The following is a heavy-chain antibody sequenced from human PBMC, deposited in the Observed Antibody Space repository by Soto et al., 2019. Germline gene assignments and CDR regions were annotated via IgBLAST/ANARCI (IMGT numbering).Heavy chain of an antibody. D-gene: IGHD4-4*01. V-gene: IGHV3-72*01. CDR2: TKHKAASYTT. Sequence: GSLRLSCAASGCTLSDHFMEWVRQAPGKGLEWVGRTKHKAASYTTDYAASVNGRFTISRDDSKNSLYLQMNSLKTEDTAMYYCVTLQFSRWFYWGLGTLVTVSS. CDR1: GCTLSDHF. CDR3: VTLQFSRWFY. J-gene: IGHJ4*02.